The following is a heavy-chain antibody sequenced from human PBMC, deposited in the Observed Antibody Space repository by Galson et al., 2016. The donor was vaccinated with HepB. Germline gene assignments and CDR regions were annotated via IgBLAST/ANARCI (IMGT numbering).Heavy chain of an antibody. D-gene: IGHD3-22*01. CDR3: ARAPFFYGSSGYYPFDY. J-gene: IGHJ4*02. CDR1: GGSITSSSYY. V-gene: IGHV4-39*01. CDR2: IYYSGFT. Sequence: ETLSLTCTVSGGSITSSSYYWGWIRQPPGKGLEWIGTIYYSGFTYSYPSLKSRVTISVDTSKNQFALKLSSVTAADTAVYYCARAPFFYGSSGYYPFDYWGQGTLVTVSS.